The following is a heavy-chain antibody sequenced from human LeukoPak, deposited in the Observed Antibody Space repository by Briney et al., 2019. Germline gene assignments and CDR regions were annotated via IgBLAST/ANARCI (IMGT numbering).Heavy chain of an antibody. CDR3: ARRVDVGYCSSTSCYIWFDP. CDR2: INHSGST. Sequence: AETLSLTCAVYGGSFSGYYWSWIRQPPGKGLEWIGEINHSGSTNYNPSLKSRVTISVDTTKNQFSLKLSSVTAADTALYYCARRVDVGYCSSTSCYIWFDPWGQGTLVTVSS. V-gene: IGHV4-34*01. D-gene: IGHD2-2*02. J-gene: IGHJ5*02. CDR1: GGSFSGYY.